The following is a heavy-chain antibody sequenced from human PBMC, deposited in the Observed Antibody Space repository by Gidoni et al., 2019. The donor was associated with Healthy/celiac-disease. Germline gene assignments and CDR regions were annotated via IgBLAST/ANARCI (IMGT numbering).Heavy chain of an antibody. CDR2: IIPIFGIA. Sequence: QVQLVQSGAEVKKPVSSVQVSCKASGGTFSSYAISWVRQAPGQGLEWMGGIIPIFGIATYAQKFQGRVTITADKSTSTAYMELSSLRSEDTAVYYCARGRGYSYGYGMDVWGQGTTVTVSS. D-gene: IGHD5-18*01. J-gene: IGHJ6*02. CDR1: GGTFSSYA. CDR3: ARGRGYSYGYGMDV. V-gene: IGHV1-69*17.